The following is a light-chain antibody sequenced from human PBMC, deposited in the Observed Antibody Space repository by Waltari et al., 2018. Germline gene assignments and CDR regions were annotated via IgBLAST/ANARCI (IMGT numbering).Light chain of an antibody. V-gene: IGLV1-44*01. Sequence: QSVLTPPPSASGTPGQRVTISCSGSISNIESHPLTRSRQLPGTAPKRLIYGDNQRPSGVPDRFSGSKSGTSASLAISGLQSADEADYYCAGWDDSLNGPVFGGGTKLTVL. CDR2: GDN. CDR1: ISNIESHP. CDR3: AGWDDSLNGPV. J-gene: IGLJ3*02.